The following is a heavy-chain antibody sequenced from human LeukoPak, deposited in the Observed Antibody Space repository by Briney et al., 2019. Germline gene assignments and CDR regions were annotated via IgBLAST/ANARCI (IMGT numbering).Heavy chain of an antibody. J-gene: IGHJ4*02. D-gene: IGHD6-13*01. CDR3: ARVYGYSSSWQFDY. CDR1: GYTFTSYA. CDR2: INAGNGNT. V-gene: IGHV1-3*01. Sequence: GASVKVSCKASGYTFTSYAMHWVRQAPGRRLEWMGWINAGNGNTKYSQKFQGRVTITRDTSASTAYMELSSLRSEDTAVYYCARVYGYSSSWQFDYWGQGTLVTVSS.